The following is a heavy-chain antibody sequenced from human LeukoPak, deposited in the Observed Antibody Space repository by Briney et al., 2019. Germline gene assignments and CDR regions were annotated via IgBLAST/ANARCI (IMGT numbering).Heavy chain of an antibody. Sequence: GGSLRLSCAASGFTFSDAWMNWVRQAPGKGLEWVGRIKSKTDGGTTDYAAPVKGRFTISRDDSKNTLYLQMNSLRAEDTAVYYCARGVSTEYFQHWGQGTLVTVSS. V-gene: IGHV3-15*01. J-gene: IGHJ1*01. CDR2: IKSKTDGGTT. CDR1: GFTFSDAW. CDR3: ARGVSTEYFQH. D-gene: IGHD5/OR15-5a*01.